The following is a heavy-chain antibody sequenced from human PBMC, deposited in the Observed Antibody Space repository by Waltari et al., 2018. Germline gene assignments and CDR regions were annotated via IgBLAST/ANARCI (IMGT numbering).Heavy chain of an antibody. J-gene: IGHJ3*02. CDR1: GFTFDDYA. CDR3: AKGIGGYYPFDAFDI. CDR2: ISWNSGSI. V-gene: IGHV3-9*01. Sequence: EVQLVESGGGLVQPGRSLRLSCAASGFTFDDYAMHWVRQAPGKGLEWVSGISWNSGSIGYADSVKGRFTISRDNAKNSLYLQMNSLRAEDTALYYCAKGIGGYYPFDAFDIWGQGTMVTVSS. D-gene: IGHD3-22*01.